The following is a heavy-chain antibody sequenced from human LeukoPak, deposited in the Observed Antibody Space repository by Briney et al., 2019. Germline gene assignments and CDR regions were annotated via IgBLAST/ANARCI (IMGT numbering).Heavy chain of an antibody. V-gene: IGHV3-21*01. CDR2: ISSSSSYI. D-gene: IGHD3-22*01. J-gene: IGHJ3*02. Sequence: GGSLRLSCAASGFTFSSYSMNWVRQAPGKGREWVSSISSSSSYIYYADSVNGRFTISRDNAKTSLYLQMNSLRAEDTAVYYCARESTYYYDSSGRKEGAFDIWGQGTMVTVSS. CDR3: ARESTYYYDSSGRKEGAFDI. CDR1: GFTFSSYS.